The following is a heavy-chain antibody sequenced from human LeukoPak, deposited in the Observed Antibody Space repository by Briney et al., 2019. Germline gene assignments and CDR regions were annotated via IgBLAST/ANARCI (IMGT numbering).Heavy chain of an antibody. D-gene: IGHD3-22*01. V-gene: IGHV4-61*01. J-gene: IGHJ4*02. CDR2: IYYSGST. Sequence: SETLSLTCTVSGGSISSNNYYWSWIRQPPGKGLEWIGYIYYSGSTNYNPSLKSRVTISVDTSKNQFSLKLSSVTAADTAVYYCAQSYDSSGFYNYWGQGTLVTVSS. CDR3: AQSYDSSGFYNY. CDR1: GGSISSNNYY.